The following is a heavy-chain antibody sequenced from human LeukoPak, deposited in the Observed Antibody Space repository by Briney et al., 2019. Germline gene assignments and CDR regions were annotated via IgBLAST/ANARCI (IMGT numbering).Heavy chain of an antibody. Sequence: GGSLRLSCAASGFTFSNYAMSWVRQAPGKGLEWVSAVVGGGGTTFYADSMKGRFTISRDNSKNTVYLQMNSLRGEDTAVYYCAKARLSTGWAYNDYWGQGTLVTVSS. CDR1: GFTFSNYA. J-gene: IGHJ4*02. CDR3: AKARLSTGWAYNDY. V-gene: IGHV3-23*01. CDR2: VVGGGGTT. D-gene: IGHD6-19*01.